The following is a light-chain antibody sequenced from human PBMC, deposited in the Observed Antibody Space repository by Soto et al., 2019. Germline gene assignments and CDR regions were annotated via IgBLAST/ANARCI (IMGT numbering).Light chain of an antibody. CDR1: SSNIGAGYD. Sequence: QSVLTQPPSVSGAPGQGVTISCTGSSSNIGAGYDVHWYQQLPGTAPKLLIYGNSNRPSGVPDRFSGSKSGTSASLAITGLQAEDEADYYCQSYDRSLSDHVFGTGTKV. CDR3: QSYDRSLSDHV. V-gene: IGLV1-40*01. CDR2: GNS. J-gene: IGLJ1*01.